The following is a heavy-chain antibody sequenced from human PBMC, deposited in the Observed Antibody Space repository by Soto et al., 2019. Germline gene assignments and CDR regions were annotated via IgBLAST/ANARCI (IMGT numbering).Heavy chain of an antibody. V-gene: IGHV3-11*01. CDR3: ASSHGIAARYYYYYGMDV. D-gene: IGHD6-6*01. Sequence: QVQLVESGGGLVKPGGSLRLSCAASGFTFSDYYMSWIRQAPGKGLEWVSYISSSGSTIYYADSVKGRFTISRDNAKNSXXLQRNSLRAEDTAVYYCASSHGIAARYYYYYGMDVWGQGTTVTVSS. CDR1: GFTFSDYY. J-gene: IGHJ6*02. CDR2: ISSSGSTI.